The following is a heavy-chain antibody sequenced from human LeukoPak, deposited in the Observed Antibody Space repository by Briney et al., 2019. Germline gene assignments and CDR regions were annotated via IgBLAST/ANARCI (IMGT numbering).Heavy chain of an antibody. CDR1: GGSISSYD. D-gene: IGHD1-14*01. CDR2: IYTSGSP. CDR3: ATGLTRAHGAY. Sequence: SETLSLTCTVSGGSISSYDWSWIRQPAGKGLEWIGRIYTSGSPNYNPSLKSRVTMSVDTSKNQFSLKLSSVTAADTAVYYCATGLTRAHGAYWGQGTLVTVSS. J-gene: IGHJ4*02. V-gene: IGHV4-4*07.